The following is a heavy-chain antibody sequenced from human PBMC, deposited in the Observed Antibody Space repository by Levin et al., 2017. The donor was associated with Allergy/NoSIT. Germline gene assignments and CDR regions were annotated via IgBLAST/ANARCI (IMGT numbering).Heavy chain of an antibody. Sequence: GGSLRLSCAASGFTFSSYAMHWVRQAPGKGLEWVAVISYDASNKYYADSVEGRFTISRDNSKNTLYLQMDNLRPEDTAVYYCARDGPPGGSSWGQYFQHWGQGTLVTVSS. CDR1: GFTFSSYA. J-gene: IGHJ1*01. CDR3: ARDGPPGGSSWGQYFQH. D-gene: IGHD6-13*01. V-gene: IGHV3-30-3*01. CDR2: ISYDASNK.